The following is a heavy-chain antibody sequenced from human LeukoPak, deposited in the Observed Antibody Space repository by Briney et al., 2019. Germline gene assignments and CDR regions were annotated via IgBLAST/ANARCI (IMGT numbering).Heavy chain of an antibody. J-gene: IGHJ5*02. Sequence: GGSLRLSCAASGFTFSSYGMHWVRQAPGKGLEGVAFIRYDGSNKYYADSVKGRFTISRDNSKNTLYLQMNSLRAEDTAVYYCAKERITMVRGVREFDPWGQGTLVTVSS. CDR1: GFTFSSYG. CDR3: AKERITMVRGVREFDP. D-gene: IGHD3-10*01. CDR2: IRYDGSNK. V-gene: IGHV3-30*02.